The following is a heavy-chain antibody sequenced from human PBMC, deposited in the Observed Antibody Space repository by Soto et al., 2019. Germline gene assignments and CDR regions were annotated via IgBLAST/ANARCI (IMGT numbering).Heavy chain of an antibody. J-gene: IGHJ6*03. CDR3: ARHLFPNYYMDV. CDR2: IYYSGST. V-gene: IGHV4-59*08. CDR1: GGSISSYY. Sequence: PSETLSLTCTVSGGSISSYYWSWIRQPPGKGLEWIGYIYYSGSTNYNPSLKGRVTISVDTSKNQFSLKLSSVTAADTAVYYCARHLFPNYYMDVWGKGTTVTVSS. D-gene: IGHD3-3*01.